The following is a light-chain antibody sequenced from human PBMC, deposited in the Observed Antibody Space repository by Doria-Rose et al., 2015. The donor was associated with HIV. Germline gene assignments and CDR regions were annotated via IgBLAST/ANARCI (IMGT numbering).Light chain of an antibody. V-gene: IGKV3-20*01. CDR1: QSFSSTY. CDR3: RQYGTSWT. J-gene: IGKJ1*01. Sequence: TQSPGTLSLSPGERATLSCRASQSFSSTYLAWYQQKPGQAPSLLIYDGSTRATGIPDRFSASEPGTDFTLTINRLEPEDFALYYCRQYGTSWTFGQGTKVEI. CDR2: DGS.